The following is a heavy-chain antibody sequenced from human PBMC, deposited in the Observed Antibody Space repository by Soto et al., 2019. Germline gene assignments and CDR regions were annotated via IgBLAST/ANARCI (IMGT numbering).Heavy chain of an antibody. CDR2: IYYSGST. CDR3: ARCPRDGYGGAWYFDL. V-gene: IGHV4-31*03. CDR1: GGSISSGGYY. J-gene: IGHJ2*01. Sequence: KPSETLSLTCTVSGGSISSGGYYWSWIRQHPGKGLEWIGYIYYSGSTYYNPSLKSRVTISVDTSKNQFSLKLSSVTAADTAVYYCARCPRDGYGGAWYFDLWGRGTLVTVSS. D-gene: IGHD5-12*01.